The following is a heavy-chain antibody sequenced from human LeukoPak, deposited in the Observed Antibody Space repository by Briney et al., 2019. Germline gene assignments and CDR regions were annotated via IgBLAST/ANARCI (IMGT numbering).Heavy chain of an antibody. Sequence: PGGSLRLSCAASGFTFSSYAVHWVRQAPGKGLEWVALISYDGSNKYYADSVKGRFTISRDNSKNTLYLKMNSLRAAATALYYCARDPQEFYDSAGAFDIWGQGTMVTVSS. V-gene: IGHV3-30*04. CDR1: GFTFSSYA. CDR2: ISYDGSNK. J-gene: IGHJ3*02. D-gene: IGHD3-22*01. CDR3: ARDPQEFYDSAGAFDI.